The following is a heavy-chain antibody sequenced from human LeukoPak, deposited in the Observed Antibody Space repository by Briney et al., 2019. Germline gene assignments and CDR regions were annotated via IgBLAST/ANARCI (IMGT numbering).Heavy chain of an antibody. CDR1: GGSISSSNW. D-gene: IGHD4-17*01. V-gene: IGHV4-4*02. Sequence: SETLSLTCAVSGGSISSSNWWGWVRQPPGKGLEWIGEIYHSGSTNYNPSLKSRVTISVDKSKNQFSLKLSSVTAADTALYYCARGGYGDYFAFDIWGQGTMVTVSS. CDR3: ARGGYGDYFAFDI. J-gene: IGHJ3*02. CDR2: IYHSGST.